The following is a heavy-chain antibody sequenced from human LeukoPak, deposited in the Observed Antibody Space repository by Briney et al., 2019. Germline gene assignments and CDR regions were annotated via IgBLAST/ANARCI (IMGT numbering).Heavy chain of an antibody. J-gene: IGHJ4*02. CDR3: AKDRETTASGTFDY. D-gene: IGHD6-13*01. CDR1: GFTFSNDG. Sequence: PVVSLRLSCAASGFTFSNDGMHCVRQAPGKGMEWVAGISEDGINKYYADSVKARFTISRDNSNNTLFLQMNNLRADDTAVYYCAKDRETTASGTFDYWGQGALVTVSS. CDR2: ISEDGINK. V-gene: IGHV3-30*18.